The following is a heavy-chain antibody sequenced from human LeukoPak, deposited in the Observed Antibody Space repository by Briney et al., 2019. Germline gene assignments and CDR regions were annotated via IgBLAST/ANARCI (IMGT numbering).Heavy chain of an antibody. CDR3: ARVTYSSSSMSLDAFDI. V-gene: IGHV4-4*07. CDR1: GGSIRNYY. CDR2: IYTSGST. D-gene: IGHD6-6*01. J-gene: IGHJ3*02. Sequence: SETLSLTCTVSGGSIRNYYWSWIRQPAGKGLEWIGRIYTSGSTNYNPSLKGRVTMSVDTSKNQLSLKLSSMTAADTAVYYCARVTYSSSSMSLDAFDIWGQGTMVTVSS.